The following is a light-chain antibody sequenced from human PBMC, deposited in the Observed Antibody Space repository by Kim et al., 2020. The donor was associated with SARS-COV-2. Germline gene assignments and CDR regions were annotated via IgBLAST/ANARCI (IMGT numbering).Light chain of an antibody. CDR2: LDA. J-gene: IGLJ2*01. Sequence: SYELTQPPSVSVSPGQTASITCSGEKLEDKFACWYQQKPGQSPVLVIYLDAKRPSGIPERFSGSNSGNTATLTISGAQAMDEADYYCQAWDSSTVVFGGGTKLTVL. CDR1: KLEDKF. V-gene: IGLV3-1*01. CDR3: QAWDSSTVV.